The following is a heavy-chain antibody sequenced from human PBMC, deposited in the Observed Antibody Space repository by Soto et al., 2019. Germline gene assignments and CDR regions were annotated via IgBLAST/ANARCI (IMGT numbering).Heavy chain of an antibody. Sequence: QVQLVQSGAEVKKPGSSVKVSCKASGGTFSSYAISWVRQAPGQGLEWMGGIIPIFGTANYAQKFRGRVTITADESTSTAYMELSSLRSEDTAVYYCARWSYDFWSGYSKPYYGMDVWGQGTTVTVSS. J-gene: IGHJ6*02. V-gene: IGHV1-69*01. D-gene: IGHD3-3*01. CDR3: ARWSYDFWSGYSKPYYGMDV. CDR2: IIPIFGTA. CDR1: GGTFSSYA.